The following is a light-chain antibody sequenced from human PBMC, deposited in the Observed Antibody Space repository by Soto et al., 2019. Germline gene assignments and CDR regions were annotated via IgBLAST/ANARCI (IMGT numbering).Light chain of an antibody. J-gene: IGKJ4*01. CDR2: DSS. V-gene: IGKV3-20*01. Sequence: EIVLTQSPGTLSLSPGERATLSCRASQTINNYVAWYQQKPGQAPRVLIYDSSIRATGVPDRVSGSGSGTDFTLTISRLEPEDFAVYYCQQYVDSPETFGGGTKVEIK. CDR3: QQYVDSPET. CDR1: QTINNY.